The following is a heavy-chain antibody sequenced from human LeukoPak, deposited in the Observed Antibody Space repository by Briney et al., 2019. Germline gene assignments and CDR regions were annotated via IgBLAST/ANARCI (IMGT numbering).Heavy chain of an antibody. D-gene: IGHD6-13*01. J-gene: IGHJ6*03. CDR2: ISYDGSNK. V-gene: IGHV3-30-3*01. CDR3: ARVPARSSWGYYYYYYMDV. CDR1: GFTFSSYA. Sequence: GGSLRLSCAASGFTFSSYAMHWVRQAPGKGLEWVAVISYDGSNKYYADSVKGRFTISRDNSKNTLYLQMNSLRAEDTAVYYCARVPARSSWGYYYYYYMDVWGKGTTVTVSS.